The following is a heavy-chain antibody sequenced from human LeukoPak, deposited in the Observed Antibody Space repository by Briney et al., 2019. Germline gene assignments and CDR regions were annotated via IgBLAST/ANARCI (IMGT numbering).Heavy chain of an antibody. Sequence: PSETLSLTCAVSGYSISSGYYWGWIRQPPGKGLEWIGSIYHSGSTYYNPSLKSRVTISVDTSKNQFSLKLSSVTAADTAVYYCAREGPYGMIVVVTHPFDYWGQGTLVTVSS. J-gene: IGHJ4*02. CDR1: GYSISSGYY. V-gene: IGHV4-38-2*02. CDR2: IYHSGST. D-gene: IGHD3-22*01. CDR3: AREGPYGMIVVVTHPFDY.